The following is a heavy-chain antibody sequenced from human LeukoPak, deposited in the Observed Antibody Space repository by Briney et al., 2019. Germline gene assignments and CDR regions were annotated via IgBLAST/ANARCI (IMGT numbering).Heavy chain of an antibody. D-gene: IGHD2-15*01. CDR1: EFTFGSYW. CDR2: ISYDGSNK. V-gene: IGHV3-30*03. CDR3: ARDFGGSSTGYYYGMDV. Sequence: GGSLRLSCAASEFTFGSYWMTWVRQAPGKGLEWVAVISYDGSNKYYADSVKGRFTISRDNSKNTLYLQMNSLRAEDTAVYYCARDFGGSSTGYYYGMDVWGKGTTVTVSS. J-gene: IGHJ6*04.